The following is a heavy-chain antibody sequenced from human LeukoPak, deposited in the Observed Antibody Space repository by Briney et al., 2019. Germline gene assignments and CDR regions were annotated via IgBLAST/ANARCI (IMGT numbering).Heavy chain of an antibody. CDR2: INPSGGST. J-gene: IGHJ6*03. Sequence: ASVKVSCKASGYTFTSYYMHWVRQAPGQGLEWMGIINPSGGSTSYAQKFQGRVTMTRDTSTSTVYMELSSLRSEDTAVYYCASLGMYSSSWSRFVDYYMDVWGKGTTVTVSS. V-gene: IGHV1-46*01. D-gene: IGHD6-13*01. CDR1: GYTFTSYY. CDR3: ASLGMYSSSWSRFVDYYMDV.